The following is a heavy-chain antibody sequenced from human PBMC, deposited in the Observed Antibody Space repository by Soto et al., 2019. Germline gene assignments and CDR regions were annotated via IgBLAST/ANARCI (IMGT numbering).Heavy chain of an antibody. D-gene: IGHD3-9*01. Sequence: PGGSLRLSCAASGFTFSSYSMNWVRQAPGKGLEWVSSISSSSSYIYYADSVKGRFTISRDNAKNSLYLQMNSLRAEDTAVYYCARDPDPLRYFDWLLTPNCMDVWGQGTTVTVSS. CDR2: ISSSSSYI. CDR3: ARDPDPLRYFDWLLTPNCMDV. CDR1: GFTFSSYS. J-gene: IGHJ6*02. V-gene: IGHV3-21*01.